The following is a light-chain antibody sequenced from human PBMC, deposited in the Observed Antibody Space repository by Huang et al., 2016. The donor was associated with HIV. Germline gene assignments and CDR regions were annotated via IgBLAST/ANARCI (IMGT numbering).Light chain of an antibody. CDR2: GSS. CDR3: HQYNNWLLS. Sequence: EIVMTQSPATLSVSPGQRVTLSCRANMSVSTNLAVYQQRHGQAPRLLSYGSSTRAPGIPARFSGSWSGTEFSLTISSLQSEDFALYYCHQYNNWLLSFGGGTRV. V-gene: IGKV3-15*01. CDR1: MSVSTN. J-gene: IGKJ4*01.